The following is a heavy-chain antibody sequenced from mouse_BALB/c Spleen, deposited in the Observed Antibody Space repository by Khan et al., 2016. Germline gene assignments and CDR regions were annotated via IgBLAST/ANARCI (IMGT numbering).Heavy chain of an antibody. D-gene: IGHD2-4*01. CDR1: GYIFTDYA. Sequence: QVRLQQSGAELMRPGVSVKISCKGSGYIFTDYAVHWVKQSHAKSLEWIGVISSYYGDSSYNQKFKGKATMTVDKSSSTAYMELARLTSEDSAIYYCAREGLNYDYAMDYWGQGTSVTVSS. CDR2: ISSYYGDS. J-gene: IGHJ4*01. CDR3: AREGLNYDYAMDY. V-gene: IGHV1S137*01.